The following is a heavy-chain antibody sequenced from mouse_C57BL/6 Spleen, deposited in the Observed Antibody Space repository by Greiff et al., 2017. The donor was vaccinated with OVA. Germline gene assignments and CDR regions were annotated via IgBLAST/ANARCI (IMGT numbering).Heavy chain of an antibody. CDR1: GYTFTDYN. Sequence: LQQSGPELVKPGASVKMSCKASGYTFTDYNMHWVKQSHGKSLEWIGYINPNNGGTSYNQKFKGKATLTVNKSSSTAYMELRSLTSEDSAVYYCAPDGYYQDYWGQGTSVTVSS. V-gene: IGHV1-22*01. CDR3: APDGYYQDY. D-gene: IGHD2-3*01. CDR2: INPNNGGT. J-gene: IGHJ4*01.